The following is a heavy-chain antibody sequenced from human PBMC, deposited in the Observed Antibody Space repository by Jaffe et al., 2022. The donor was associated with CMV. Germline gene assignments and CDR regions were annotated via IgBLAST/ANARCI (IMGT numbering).Heavy chain of an antibody. CDR1: GFTFNTYA. CDR3: SRDAFVSLPSATGWQLLHDY. V-gene: IGHV3-23*01. J-gene: IGHJ4*02. D-gene: IGHD1-26*01. CDR2: ISASGQTT. Sequence: DVQLSESGGGLVQAGGSLRLSCAASGFTFNTYAMSWVRQAPGKGLEWVSSISASGQTTYYTNSVRGRFTFSRDNYNNTMYLQMNSLRAEDTAVYYCSRDAFVSLPSATGWQLLHDYWGQGALVAVSS.